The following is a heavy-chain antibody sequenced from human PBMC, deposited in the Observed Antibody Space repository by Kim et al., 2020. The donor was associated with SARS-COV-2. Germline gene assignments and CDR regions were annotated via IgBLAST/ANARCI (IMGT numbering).Heavy chain of an antibody. CDR3: ARDGAVGATTGLDY. CDR1: GFTFSSYG. V-gene: IGHV3-33*01. D-gene: IGHD1-26*01. J-gene: IGHJ4*02. Sequence: GGSLRLSCAASGFTFSSYGMPWVHQAPGKGLEWVAVIWYDGSNKYYADSVKGRFTISRDNSKNTLYLQMNSLRAEDTAVYYCARDGAVGATTGLDYWGQGTLVTVSS. CDR2: IWYDGSNK.